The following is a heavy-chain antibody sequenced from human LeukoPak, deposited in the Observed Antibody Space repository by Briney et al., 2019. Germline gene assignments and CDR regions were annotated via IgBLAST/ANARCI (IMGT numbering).Heavy chain of an antibody. CDR2: ISYDGRNE. D-gene: IGHD4/OR15-4a*01. Sequence: GRSPRLSCAASGFTFSNYAMHWVRQAPGKGLEWVAIISYDGRNEYYGDSVKGRFTISRDNSKNTLYLQMNSLRAEDTAVYYCARGGPQYGGYVHYWGQGTLVTVSS. J-gene: IGHJ4*02. V-gene: IGHV3-30*04. CDR1: GFTFSNYA. CDR3: ARGGPQYGGYVHY.